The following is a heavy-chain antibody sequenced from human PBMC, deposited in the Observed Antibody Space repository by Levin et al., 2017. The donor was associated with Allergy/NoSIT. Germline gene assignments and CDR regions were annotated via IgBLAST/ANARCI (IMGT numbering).Heavy chain of an antibody. J-gene: IGHJ6*02. CDR1: GFTFSIYA. Sequence: GESLKISCAASGFTFSIYAMHWVRQAPGQGLEWVAVISYDGSKKYYADSVKGRFTVSRDNSKNTLFVQMNSLRAEDTAVYYCARDRVAYCGGDCKYYYYGMDVWGQGTTVS. V-gene: IGHV3-30-3*01. CDR3: ARDRVAYCGGDCKYYYYGMDV. D-gene: IGHD2-21*02. CDR2: ISYDGSKK.